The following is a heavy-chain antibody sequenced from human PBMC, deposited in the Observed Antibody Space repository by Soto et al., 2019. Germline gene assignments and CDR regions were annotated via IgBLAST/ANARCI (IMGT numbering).Heavy chain of an antibody. D-gene: IGHD2-15*01. Sequence: QVQLVQSGAEVKKPGASVKVSCKASGYTFTSYAMHWVRQAPGQRLEWMGWINAGNGNTKYSQKFQDRVTTTRDTSANTAYLLLSSRMSADTAVYYCAAPIYYGGNSFNYWGQGTLVTVSS. CDR2: INAGNGNT. V-gene: IGHV1-3*01. J-gene: IGHJ4*02. CDR3: AAPIYYGGNSFNY. CDR1: GYTFTSYA.